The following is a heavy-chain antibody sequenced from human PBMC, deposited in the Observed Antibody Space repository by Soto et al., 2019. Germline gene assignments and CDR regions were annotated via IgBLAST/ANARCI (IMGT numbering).Heavy chain of an antibody. D-gene: IGHD3-3*01. CDR3: TTDQVTIFGVVHYGMDV. J-gene: IGHJ6*02. V-gene: IGHV3-15*01. CDR1: GFTFSNAW. CDR2: IKSKTDGGTT. Sequence: GGSLRLSCAASGFTFSNAWMSWVRQAPGKGLEWVGRIKSKTDGGTTDYAAPVKGRFTISRDDSKNTLYLQMNSLKTEDTAVYYRTTDQVTIFGVVHYGMDVWGQGTTVTVSS.